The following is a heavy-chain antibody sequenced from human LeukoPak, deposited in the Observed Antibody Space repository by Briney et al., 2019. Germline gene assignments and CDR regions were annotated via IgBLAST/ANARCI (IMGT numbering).Heavy chain of an antibody. CDR3: VRHDGRSGGTMGAFDS. CDR1: GGSISSINHH. Sequence: SETLSLTCTVSGGSISSINHHWGWVRQSPGQDLEWIGSIYNGRTTFSNPSLNSRVTISIVTSKNQFSLQLNSVTAAGTAVYYCVRHDGRSGGTMGAFDSWGQGSLVTVSS. V-gene: IGHV4-39*01. J-gene: IGHJ5*01. D-gene: IGHD4-23*01. CDR2: IYNGRTT.